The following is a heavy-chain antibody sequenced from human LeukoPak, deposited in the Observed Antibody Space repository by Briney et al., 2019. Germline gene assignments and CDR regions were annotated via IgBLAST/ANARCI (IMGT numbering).Heavy chain of an antibody. CDR3: AKVLSVGSTGWYWGDFDY. Sequence: GGSLRLSCAASGFTFSSSGMHWVRQAPGKGLEWVAFIRYDGTNKYYADSVKGRFTISRDNSKNTLYLQMNSLRADDTAVYYCAKVLSVGSTGWYWGDFDYWGQGALVTVSS. J-gene: IGHJ4*02. CDR1: GFTFSSSG. D-gene: IGHD6-19*01. V-gene: IGHV3-30*02. CDR2: IRYDGTNK.